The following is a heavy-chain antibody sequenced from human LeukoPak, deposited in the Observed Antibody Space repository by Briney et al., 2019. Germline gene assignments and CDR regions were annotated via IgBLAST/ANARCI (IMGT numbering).Heavy chain of an antibody. D-gene: IGHD3-22*01. CDR2: IKQDGSEK. CDR3: AAGSSGYRR. J-gene: IGHJ4*02. V-gene: IGHV3-7*01. Sequence: PGGSLRLSCAAPGFTFSSYWMSWVRQAPGKGLEWVANIKQDGSEKYYVDSVKGRFTISRDNAKNSLYLQMNSLRAEDTAVYYCAAGSSGYRRWGQGTLVTVSS. CDR1: GFTFSSYW.